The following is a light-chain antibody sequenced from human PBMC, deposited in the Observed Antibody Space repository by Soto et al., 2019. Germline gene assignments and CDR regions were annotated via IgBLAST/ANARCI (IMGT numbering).Light chain of an antibody. V-gene: IGLV2-8*01. Sequence: QSALTQPPSASGSPGQSVTISCTGTSSDVGGYNYVSWYQQHPGKAPKLMIYDVSKRPSGVPGRFSGSKSGNTASLTVSGLQAEDEDDYYCSSYAGSNNLVFGGGTKLTVL. J-gene: IGLJ2*01. CDR3: SSYAGSNNLV. CDR1: SSDVGGYNY. CDR2: DVS.